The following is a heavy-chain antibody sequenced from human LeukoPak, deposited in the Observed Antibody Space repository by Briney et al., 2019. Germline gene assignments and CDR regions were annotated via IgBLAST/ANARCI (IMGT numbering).Heavy chain of an antibody. D-gene: IGHD6-13*01. CDR1: GFTFSRYN. Sequence: GGALRLSCVASGFTFSRYNVDWFGQAPGKGGEGVSSMSVSSTYTFYADSVRGRFTISRDNAKNSLYLQMNSLRAEDTAVYYCARDHVAAAGTDYFYYYGMDVWGQGTTVTVSS. CDR2: MSVSSTYT. J-gene: IGHJ6*02. V-gene: IGHV3-21*01. CDR3: ARDHVAAAGTDYFYYYGMDV.